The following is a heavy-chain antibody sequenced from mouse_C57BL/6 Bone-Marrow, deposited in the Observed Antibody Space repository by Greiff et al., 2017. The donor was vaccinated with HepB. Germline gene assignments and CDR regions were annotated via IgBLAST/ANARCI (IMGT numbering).Heavy chain of an antibody. J-gene: IGHJ2*01. CDR2: IYPGSGNT. V-gene: IGHV1-76*01. D-gene: IGHD2-10*02. CDR1: GYTFTDYY. Sequence: VKLVESGAELVRPGASVKLSCKASGYTFTDYYINWVKQRPGQGLEWIARIYPGSGNTYYNEKFKGKATLTAEKSSSTAYMQLSSLTSEDSAVYFCARSVFDYFDYWGQGTTLTVSS. CDR3: ARSVFDYFDY.